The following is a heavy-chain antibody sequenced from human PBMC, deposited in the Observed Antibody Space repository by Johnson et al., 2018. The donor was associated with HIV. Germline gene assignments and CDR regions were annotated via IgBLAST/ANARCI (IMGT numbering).Heavy chain of an antibody. Sequence: MQLVESGGGLVTPGGSLRLSCAASGFTFNNAWMSWVRQAPGKGLEWVGRIKSKTDGGTTDYAAPVKGRFTISRDDSKNTLYLQMNSLRAEDTAVYYCARDGSNFGAFDIWGQGTMVTVSS. CDR1: GFTFNNAW. D-gene: IGHD1-1*01. CDR2: IKSKTDGGTT. J-gene: IGHJ3*02. V-gene: IGHV3-15*01. CDR3: ARDGSNFGAFDI.